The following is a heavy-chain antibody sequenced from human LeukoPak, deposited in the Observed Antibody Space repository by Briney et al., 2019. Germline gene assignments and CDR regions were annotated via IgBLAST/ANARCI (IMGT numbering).Heavy chain of an antibody. CDR3: ARDAGVYDSSGYYHNYFDY. Sequence: AASVKVSCKASGGTFSSYAISWVRQAPGQGLEWMEGIIPIFGTANYAQKFQGRATITADESTSTAYMELSSLRSEDTAVYYCARDAGVYDSSGYYHNYFDYWGQGTLVTVSS. D-gene: IGHD3-22*01. V-gene: IGHV1-69*13. CDR1: GGTFSSYA. CDR2: IIPIFGTA. J-gene: IGHJ4*02.